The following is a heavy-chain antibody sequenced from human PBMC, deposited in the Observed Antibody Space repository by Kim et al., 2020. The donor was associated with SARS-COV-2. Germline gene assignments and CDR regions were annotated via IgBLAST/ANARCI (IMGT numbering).Heavy chain of an antibody. V-gene: IGHV1-2*02. CDR3: ARDSERDSSGWYGNWFDP. CDR2: INPNSGGT. D-gene: IGHD6-19*01. CDR1: GYTFTGYY. Sequence: ASVKVSCKASGYTFTGYYMHWVRQAPGQGLEWMGWINPNSGGTNYAQKFQGRVTMTRDTSISTAYMELSRLRSDDTAVYYCARDSERDSSGWYGNWFDPWCQGTLVTVSS. J-gene: IGHJ5*02.